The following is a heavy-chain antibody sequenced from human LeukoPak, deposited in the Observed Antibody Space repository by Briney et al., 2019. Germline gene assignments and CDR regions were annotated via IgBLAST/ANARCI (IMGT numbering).Heavy chain of an antibody. J-gene: IGHJ4*02. CDR2: IYYSGLT. CDR3: ASGTFDDYGDYDRGDYFDH. Sequence: SETLSLTCTVSGASISSSSSSWGWVRQPPGQGPEWIGSIYYSGLTYDNPSLRSRVSLSVDPSKNHFSLKVSSVTAADTAVYYCASGTFDDYGDYDRGDYFDHWGQGTLVSVSS. V-gene: IGHV4-39*02. D-gene: IGHD4-17*01. CDR1: GASISSSSSS.